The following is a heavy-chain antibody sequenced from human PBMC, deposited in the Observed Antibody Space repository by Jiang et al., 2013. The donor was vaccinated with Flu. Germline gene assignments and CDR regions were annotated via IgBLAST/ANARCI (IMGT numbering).Heavy chain of an antibody. CDR3: ARMGVVDYYGMDV. CDR1: GGSFSGYY. CDR2: INHSGST. Sequence: GLLKPSETLSLTCAVYGGSFSGYYWSWIRQPPGKGLEWIGEINHSGSTNYNPSLKSRVTISVDTSKNQFSLKLSSVTAADTAVYYCARMGVVDYYGMDVWGQGTTVTVSS. D-gene: IGHD2-15*01. J-gene: IGHJ6*02. V-gene: IGHV4-34*01.